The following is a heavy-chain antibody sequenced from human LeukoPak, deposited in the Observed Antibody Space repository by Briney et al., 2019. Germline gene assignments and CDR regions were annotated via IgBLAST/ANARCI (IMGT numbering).Heavy chain of an antibody. Sequence: ASVKVSCKASGYTFTGYYMHWVRQAPGQGLEWTGWINPNSGGTNYAQKLQGRVTMTTDTSTSTAYMELRSLRSDDTAVYYCARAPAYSSSRYWRTERESAFDIWGQGTMVTVSS. CDR3: ARAPAYSSSRYWRTERESAFDI. CDR1: GYTFTGYY. V-gene: IGHV1-2*02. D-gene: IGHD6-13*01. CDR2: INPNSGGT. J-gene: IGHJ3*02.